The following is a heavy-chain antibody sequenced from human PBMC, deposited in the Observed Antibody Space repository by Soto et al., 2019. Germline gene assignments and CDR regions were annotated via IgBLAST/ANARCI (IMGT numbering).Heavy chain of an antibody. CDR3: AKEDYYDSSGYQDY. D-gene: IGHD3-22*01. V-gene: IGHV3-30*18. J-gene: IGHJ4*02. Sequence: QVQLVESGGGVVQPGRSLRLSCAASGFTFSSYGMHWVRQAPGKGLEWVAVISYDGSNKYYADSVKGRFTISRDNSKNTLYLQMNSLRAGDTAVYYCAKEDYYDSSGYQDYWGQGTLVTVSS. CDR1: GFTFSSYG. CDR2: ISYDGSNK.